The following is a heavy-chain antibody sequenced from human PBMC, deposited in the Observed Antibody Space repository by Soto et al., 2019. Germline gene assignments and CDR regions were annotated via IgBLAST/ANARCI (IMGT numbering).Heavy chain of an antibody. Sequence: QVQLEESGGGVVQPGRSLTLSCAASGFTLSIDGMHRVLQAPGKGLEWVASLWADGSHECYADSVKGRFSVSRDNSESTVYLQMNSLRAEDTALYYCAREPTGGNDAFDIWGQGTMVTVSS. CDR2: LWADGSHE. D-gene: IGHD3-16*01. J-gene: IGHJ3*02. CDR1: GFTLSIDG. CDR3: AREPTGGNDAFDI. V-gene: IGHV3-33*01.